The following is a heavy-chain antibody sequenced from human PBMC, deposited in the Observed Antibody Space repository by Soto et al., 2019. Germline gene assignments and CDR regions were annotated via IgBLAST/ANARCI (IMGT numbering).Heavy chain of an antibody. CDR2: INPNSGGT. CDR1: GYTFTGYY. D-gene: IGHD3-9*01. CDR3: ARYQRYFDWYQFAFDI. V-gene: IGHV1-2*02. Sequence: ASVEVSCKASGYTFTGYYMHWVRQAPGQGLEWMGWINPNSGGTNYAQKFQGRVTMTRDTSISTAYMELSRLRSDDTAVYYCARYQRYFDWYQFAFDIWGQGTMVTVSS. J-gene: IGHJ3*02.